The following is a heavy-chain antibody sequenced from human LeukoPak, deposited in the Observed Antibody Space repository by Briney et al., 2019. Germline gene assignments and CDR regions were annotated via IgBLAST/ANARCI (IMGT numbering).Heavy chain of an antibody. J-gene: IGHJ4*02. D-gene: IGHD6-19*01. CDR3: AKTTTGYSSGRYPGWPVDY. CDR1: GFTFSSHA. Sequence: GGSLRLSCAASGFTFSSHAVYWVRQAPGKGLEWVSGISGSGGDAYYADSVKGRFTISRDNSKNMVYLQMNSLSTEDTAVYYCAKTTTGYSSGRYPGWPVDYWGQGTLVTGSS. CDR2: ISGSGGDA. V-gene: IGHV3-23*01.